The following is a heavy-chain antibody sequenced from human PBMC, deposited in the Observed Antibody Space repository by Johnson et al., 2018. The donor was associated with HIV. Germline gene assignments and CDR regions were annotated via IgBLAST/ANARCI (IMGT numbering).Heavy chain of an antibody. CDR3: ATFGYTSGWIVTDDAFDV. D-gene: IGHD6-19*01. V-gene: IGHV3-30-3*01. CDR2: ISYDGSSK. J-gene: IGHJ3*01. CDR1: AFTFSNYA. Sequence: QMLLVESGGGVVQPGRSLRLACAASAFTFSNYAMHWVRQAPGKGLEWVAVISYDGSSKYYAESLKGRISISRDNSMNTLYLQMNSLRAEDTAVYYCATFGYTSGWIVTDDAFDVWDHGTLVTVSS.